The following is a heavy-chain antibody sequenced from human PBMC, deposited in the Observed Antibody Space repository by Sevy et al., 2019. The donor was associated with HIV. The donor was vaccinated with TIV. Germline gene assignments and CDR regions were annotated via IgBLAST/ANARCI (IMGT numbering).Heavy chain of an antibody. CDR3: ARHALLTIFGVVIDPKMYYFDY. D-gene: IGHD3-3*01. Sequence: SETLSLTCTVSGGSISNNNYYWGWIRQSPGKGLEWIGTINYSGSTDYNPSLKSRVTISLDTSKNQFSLKLSSVTAADTTVYYCARHALLTIFGVVIDPKMYYFDYWGQGTQVTVSS. J-gene: IGHJ4*02. CDR1: GGSISNNNYY. CDR2: INYSGST. V-gene: IGHV4-39*01.